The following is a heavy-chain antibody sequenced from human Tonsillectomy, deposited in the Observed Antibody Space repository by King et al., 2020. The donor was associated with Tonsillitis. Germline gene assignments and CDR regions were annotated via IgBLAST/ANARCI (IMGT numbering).Heavy chain of an antibody. D-gene: IGHD4-17*01. J-gene: IGHJ4*02. CDR3: ARGGTVTTFAL. CDR1: GGSINSYY. V-gene: IGHV4-59*01. CDR2: IFDSGTT. Sequence: VQLQESGPGLVKPSETLSLTCTVSGGSINSYYWSWIRQPPGKGLEWIGYIFDSGTTNYNPSPKSQVPLSEDTSKNQFSLKLTSVTAADTAVYYCARGGTVTTFALWGRGTLVTVSS.